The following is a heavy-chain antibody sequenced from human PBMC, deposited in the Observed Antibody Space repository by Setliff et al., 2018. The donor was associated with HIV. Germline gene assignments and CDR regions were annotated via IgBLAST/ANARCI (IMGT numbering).Heavy chain of an antibody. V-gene: IGHV1-2*02. CDR2: INPNTGGT. J-gene: IGHJ4*02. CDR1: GYTFTGHY. CDR3: ARDIAAWGYFDY. Sequence: GASVKVSCKSSGYTFTGHYIHWVRQAPGQGLEWMGWINPNTGGTNYAQKFQGRVTMTRDTSISTAYMELRRLRSDDTAMYYCARDIAAWGYFDYWGQGTLVTVSS. D-gene: IGHD6-6*01.